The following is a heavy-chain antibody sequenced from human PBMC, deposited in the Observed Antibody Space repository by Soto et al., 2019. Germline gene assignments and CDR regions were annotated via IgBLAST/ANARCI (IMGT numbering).Heavy chain of an antibody. J-gene: IGHJ4*02. CDR2: ISGSGGST. CDR3: AKDTYSDSSGYYDY. Sequence: GGSLRLSCAASGFTFSSYAISWVRQAPGKGLEWVSAISGSGGSTYYADSLKARFTISRANSKNTLYLQMNSLRPEDTAVYYWAKDTYSDSSGYYDYWAQGTLVTVSS. D-gene: IGHD3-22*01. CDR1: GFTFSSYA. V-gene: IGHV3-23*01.